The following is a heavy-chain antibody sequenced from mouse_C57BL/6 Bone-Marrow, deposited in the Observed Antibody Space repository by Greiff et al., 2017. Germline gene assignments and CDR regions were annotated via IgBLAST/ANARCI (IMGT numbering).Heavy chain of an antibody. CDR3: TTGGTVDYFDY. CDR1: GFNIKDDY. D-gene: IGHD1-1*01. V-gene: IGHV14-4*01. J-gene: IGHJ2*01. Sequence: VQLQQSGAELVRPGASVKLSCTASGFNIKDDYMHWVKQRPEQGLEWIGWIDPENGDTEYASKFQGKATITADTSSNTAYLQLSSLTSEDTAVYYCTTGGTVDYFDYWGQGTTLTVAS. CDR2: IDPENGDT.